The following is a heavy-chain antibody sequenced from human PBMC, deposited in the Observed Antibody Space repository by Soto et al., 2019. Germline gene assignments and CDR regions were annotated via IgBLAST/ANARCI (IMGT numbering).Heavy chain of an antibody. Sequence: QVQLVQSGAEVKKPGSSVKVSCKASGGTFSSYAISWVRQAPGQGLECMGGIIPIFGTANYAQKFQGRVTITADESTSTAYMELSSLRSEDTAVYYCARAMVFGVVIISAADWYFDLWGRGTLVTVSS. J-gene: IGHJ2*01. CDR3: ARAMVFGVVIISAADWYFDL. V-gene: IGHV1-69*01. CDR1: GGTFSSYA. CDR2: IIPIFGTA. D-gene: IGHD3-3*01.